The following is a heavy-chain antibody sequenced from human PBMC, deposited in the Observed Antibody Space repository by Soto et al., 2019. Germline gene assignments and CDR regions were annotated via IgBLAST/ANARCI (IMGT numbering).Heavy chain of an antibody. CDR1: GFTFSSYG. J-gene: IGHJ4*02. Sequence: PGGSLRLSCAASGFTFSSYGMHWVRQAPGKGLEWVAVISYDGSNKYYADSVKGRFTISRDNSKNTLYLQMNSLRAEDTAVYYCAKARGRSSSWYGDLDYFDYWGQGTLVTVSS. D-gene: IGHD6-13*01. CDR3: AKARGRSSSWYGDLDYFDY. V-gene: IGHV3-30*18. CDR2: ISYDGSNK.